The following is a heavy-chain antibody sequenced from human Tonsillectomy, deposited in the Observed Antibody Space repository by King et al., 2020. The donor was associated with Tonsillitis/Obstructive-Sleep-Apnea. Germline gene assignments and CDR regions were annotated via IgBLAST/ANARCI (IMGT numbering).Heavy chain of an antibody. CDR1: GYTFTSYY. CDR2: IDPSGSST. V-gene: IGHV1-46*01. D-gene: IGHD2/OR15-2a*01. J-gene: IGHJ5*02. Sequence: VQLVESGAEVKKPGASVKVSCKTSGYTFTSYYTHWVRQAPGQGLEWMGIIDPSGSSTIYAQKFQGRVTMTRDMSTSTVYMELSSLTSEDTAVYYCARDSALTTFSIDPWGQGTLVTVSS. CDR3: ARDSALTTFSIDP.